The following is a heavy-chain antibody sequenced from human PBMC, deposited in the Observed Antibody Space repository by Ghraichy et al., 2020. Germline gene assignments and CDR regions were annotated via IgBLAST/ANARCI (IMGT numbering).Heavy chain of an antibody. J-gene: IGHJ3*02. Sequence: VKVSCKASGYTFTSYGISWVRQAPGQGLEWMGWISGYNGNTNYGQKFQGRVTMTTDTSTSTAYMELRSLRSDDTAVYYCASSPPVWFGRADAFDIWGRGTMVTVSS. CDR3: ASSPPVWFGRADAFDI. CDR2: ISGYNGNT. CDR1: GYTFTSYG. D-gene: IGHD3-10*01. V-gene: IGHV1-18*04.